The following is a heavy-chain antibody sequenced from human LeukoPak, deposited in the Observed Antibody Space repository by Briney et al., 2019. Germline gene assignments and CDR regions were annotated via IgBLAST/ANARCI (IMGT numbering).Heavy chain of an antibody. D-gene: IGHD4-17*01. Sequence: ASVKVSCKASRYTFSGYYVHWVRQAPGQGPEWMGWINANSGVTNYAQNFQGRVTMTRDTSISTVYMELSSLRADDTAVYYCASYGDFSHNLDYWGQGTLVTVSS. CDR2: INANSGVT. CDR1: RYTFSGYY. J-gene: IGHJ4*02. V-gene: IGHV1-2*02. CDR3: ASYGDFSHNLDY.